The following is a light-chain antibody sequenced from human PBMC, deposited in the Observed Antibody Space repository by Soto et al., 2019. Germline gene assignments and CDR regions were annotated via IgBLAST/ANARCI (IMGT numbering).Light chain of an antibody. V-gene: IGKV3-20*01. CDR3: QQYGSSVIT. CDR1: QSVSSSY. Sequence: EIVVPQSARTLSWSAGERATLSCGASQSVSSSYLARYQQKRGQAPRLLIYGASSRATGIPDRFSGSGYGTDFNLTISRLEPEDFAVYYCQQYGSSVITFGQGTRLEIK. J-gene: IGKJ5*01. CDR2: GAS.